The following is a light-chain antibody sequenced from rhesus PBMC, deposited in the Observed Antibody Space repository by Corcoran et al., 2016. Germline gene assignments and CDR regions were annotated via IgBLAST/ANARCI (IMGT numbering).Light chain of an antibody. CDR1: SSDIGGYDY. Sequence: QSAPTEPPSVSGSPGQSGTISCTGTSSDIGGYDYVSWYQQYPGKALKLMIYGVSNRPSGVSDRFSGSRSGNTASLTMSGLQAEDEPDYYCCSYTSSNTFIFGAGTRLTVL. CDR2: GVS. V-gene: IGLV2S7*01. J-gene: IGLJ1*01. CDR3: CSYTSSNTFI.